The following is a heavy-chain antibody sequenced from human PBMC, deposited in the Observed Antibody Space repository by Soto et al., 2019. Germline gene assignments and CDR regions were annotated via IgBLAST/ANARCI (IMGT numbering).Heavy chain of an antibody. D-gene: IGHD1-26*01. CDR2: IYYSGST. V-gene: IGHV4-61*08. CDR3: ATLRRDSVGATPDI. Sequence: SESLSITCTVCGGSVSSGGYYWSWIRQPPGKGLEWIGYIYYSGSTNYNPSLKSRVTISVDTSKNQFSLKLSSVTAADTAVYYCATLRRDSVGATPDIWGQRTLVTVSS. CDR1: GGSVSSGGYY. J-gene: IGHJ1*01.